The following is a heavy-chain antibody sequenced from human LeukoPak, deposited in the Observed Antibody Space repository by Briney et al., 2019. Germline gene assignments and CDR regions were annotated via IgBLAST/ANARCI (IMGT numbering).Heavy chain of an antibody. V-gene: IGHV3-11*04. D-gene: IGHD2-21*01. CDR3: ARVRRFPNWFDP. CDR1: GFTFSDFY. CDR2: ISSSGNTI. J-gene: IGHJ5*02. Sequence: GGSLRLSCAASGFTFSDFYMTWIRQAPGKGLEWVSYISSSGNTIYYADSVKGRFTISRDNAKNSLYLQMNSLGAEDTAVYYCARVRRFPNWFDPWGQGTLVTVSS.